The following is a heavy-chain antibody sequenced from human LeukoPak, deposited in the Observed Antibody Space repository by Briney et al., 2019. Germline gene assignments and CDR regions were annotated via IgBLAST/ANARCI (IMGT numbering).Heavy chain of an antibody. V-gene: IGHV1-18*01. CDR3: ARVLVNISWGAQPLDY. Sequence: ASVKVSCKASGYTFTSYGISWVRQAPGQGLEWMGWISAYNGNTNYAQKLQGRVTMTTDTSTSTVYMELSSLRSEDTAVYYCARVLVNISWGAQPLDYWGQGTLVTVSS. CDR2: ISAYNGNT. D-gene: IGHD1-26*01. CDR1: GYTFTSYG. J-gene: IGHJ4*02.